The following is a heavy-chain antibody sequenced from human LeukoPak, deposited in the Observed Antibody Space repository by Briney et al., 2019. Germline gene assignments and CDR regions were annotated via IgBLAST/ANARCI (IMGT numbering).Heavy chain of an antibody. V-gene: IGHV4-34*01. Sequence: PSETLSLTCAVYGGSFSGYYWSWIRQPPGKGLEWIGEINHSGSTNYNPSLKSRVTISVDTSKNQFSLKLSSVTAADTAVYYCARGVAPITMIVVVIGDAFDIWGQGPMVTVSS. D-gene: IGHD3-22*01. CDR2: INHSGST. CDR1: GGSFSGYY. CDR3: ARGVAPITMIVVVIGDAFDI. J-gene: IGHJ3*02.